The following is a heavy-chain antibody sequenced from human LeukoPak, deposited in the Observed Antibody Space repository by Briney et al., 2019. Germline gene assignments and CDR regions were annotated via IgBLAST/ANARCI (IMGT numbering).Heavy chain of an antibody. V-gene: IGHV4-59*01. J-gene: IGHJ4*02. Sequence: SETLSLTCTVSGGSISSYYWSWIRQPPGKGLEWIGWSYYSGSTNYNPSLKSRVTISVDTSKNQVSLKLSSVTAADTAVYYCAGQRGPYYFDYWGQGTLVTVSS. CDR2: SYYSGST. CDR3: AGQRGPYYFDY. CDR1: GGSISSYY. D-gene: IGHD3-10*01.